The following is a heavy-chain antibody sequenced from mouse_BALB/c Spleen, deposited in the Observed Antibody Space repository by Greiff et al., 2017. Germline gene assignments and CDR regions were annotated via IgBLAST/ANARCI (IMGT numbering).Heavy chain of an antibody. CDR3: VSAYYGNTGAMDY. V-gene: IGHV10-1*02. CDR2: IRSKSNNYAT. J-gene: IGHJ4*01. Sequence: EVKLVESGGGLVQPKGSLKLSCAASGFTFNTYAMSWVRQAPGKGLEWVARIRSKSNNYATYYADSVKDRFTISRDDSQSMLYLQMNNLKTEDTAMYYCVSAYYGNTGAMDYWGQGTSVTVSS. CDR1: GFTFNTYA. D-gene: IGHD2-10*01.